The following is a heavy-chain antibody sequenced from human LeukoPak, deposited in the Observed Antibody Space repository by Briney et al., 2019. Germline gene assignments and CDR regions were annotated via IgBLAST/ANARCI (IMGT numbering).Heavy chain of an antibody. CDR2: IRSSSSTI. CDR1: VFTFSSYS. V-gene: IGHV3-48*04. CDR3: ARKSIMGVDY. J-gene: IGHJ4*02. Sequence: GVSLRLSCAASVFTFSSYSMNCVRQAPGKGLEWVSYIRSSSSTIYYAHSVQGRFTISRDNAKNELYLQMTSQRAEDTAVYYCARKSIMGVDYWGQGTLVTVSS. D-gene: IGHD1-26*01.